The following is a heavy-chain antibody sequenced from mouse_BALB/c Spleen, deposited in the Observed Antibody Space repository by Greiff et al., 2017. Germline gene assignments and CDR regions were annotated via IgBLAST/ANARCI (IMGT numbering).Heavy chain of an antibody. CDR1: GFTFSSFG. D-gene: IGHD2-14*01. CDR3: AREVRRDYYAMDY. Sequence: EVQRVESGGDLVQPGGSRKLSCAASGFTFSSFGMHWVRQAPEKGLEWVAYISSGSSTIYYADTVKGRFTISRDNPKNTLFLQMTSLRSEDTAMYYFAREVRRDYYAMDYWGQGTSVTVSS. J-gene: IGHJ4*01. CDR2: ISSGSSTI. V-gene: IGHV5-17*02.